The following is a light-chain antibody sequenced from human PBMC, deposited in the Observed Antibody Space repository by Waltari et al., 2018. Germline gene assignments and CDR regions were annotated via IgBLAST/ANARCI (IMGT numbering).Light chain of an antibody. CDR3: CSYAGSYIWV. V-gene: IGLV2-11*01. CDR2: DVT. J-gene: IGLJ3*02. Sequence: QSALTQPRSVSGSPGQSVTIPCTGTTSYVGGYHYVSWFQQPPGKAPQPIIYDVTKRPSGVPGRFSGSRSGNTASLTISGLQAEDEADYYCCSYAGSYIWVFGGGTKLTVL. CDR1: TSYVGGYHY.